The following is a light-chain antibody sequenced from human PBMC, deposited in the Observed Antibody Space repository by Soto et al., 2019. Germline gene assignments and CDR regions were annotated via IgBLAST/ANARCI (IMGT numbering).Light chain of an antibody. V-gene: IGKV1-27*01. CDR1: QGIDSH. Sequence: DIQMTQSPSSLSASVGDRVSISCRASQGIDSHLAWYQHKSGKVPKLLIYAASTLQSGVPSRFSGSGSGTDFTLTISSLQPEDVATYYCQKYNGAPKTFGQGTKVEI. CDR3: QKYNGAPKT. J-gene: IGKJ1*01. CDR2: AAS.